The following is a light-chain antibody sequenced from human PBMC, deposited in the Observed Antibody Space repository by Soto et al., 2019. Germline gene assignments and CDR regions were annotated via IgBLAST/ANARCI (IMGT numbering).Light chain of an antibody. V-gene: IGLV2-14*01. CDR1: SSDVGAYNY. CDR3: SSYTSDTTPYV. CDR2: DVT. Sequence: QSVLTQPASVSGSPGQSIAISCAGTSSDVGAYNYVSWYQQHPGKVPKLVIYDVTNRPSGVSDRFSGSKSGNTASLTISGLQAKDEANYNSSSYTSDTTPYVSGTGTKVPVL. J-gene: IGLJ1*01.